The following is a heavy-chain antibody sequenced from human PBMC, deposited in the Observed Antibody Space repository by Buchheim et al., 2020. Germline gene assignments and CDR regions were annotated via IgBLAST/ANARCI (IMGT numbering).Heavy chain of an antibody. CDR3: ASGYCSGGSCYLALGY. D-gene: IGHD2-15*01. CDR2: INHSGST. J-gene: IGHJ4*02. CDR1: GGSFSGYY. V-gene: IGHV4-34*01. Sequence: QVQLQQWGAGLLKPSETLSLTCAVYGGSFSGYYWSWIRQPPGKGLEWIGEINHSGSTNYNPSLKSRVTIPVDTSKNQSPLKLSSVTAADTAVYYCASGYCSGGSCYLALGYWGQGTL.